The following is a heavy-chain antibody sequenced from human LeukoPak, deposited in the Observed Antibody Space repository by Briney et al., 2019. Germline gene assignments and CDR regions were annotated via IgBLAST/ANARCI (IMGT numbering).Heavy chain of an antibody. V-gene: IGHV1-2*02. D-gene: IGHD3-3*01. CDR2: INPNSGGT. CDR1: GYTFTGYY. Sequence: ASVKVSCKASGYTFTGYYMHWVRQAPGQGLEWMGWINPNSGGTNYAQKFQGRVPMTRDTSISTAYMELSRLRSDDTAVYYCARAEGGTIFGVVISWGQGTLVTVSS. CDR3: ARAEGGTIFGVVIS. J-gene: IGHJ5*02.